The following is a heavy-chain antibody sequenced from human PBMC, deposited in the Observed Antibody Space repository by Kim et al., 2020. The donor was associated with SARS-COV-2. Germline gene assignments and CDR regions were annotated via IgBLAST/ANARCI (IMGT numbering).Heavy chain of an antibody. CDR1: GFNFRNAG. V-gene: IGHV3-15*01. J-gene: IGHJ3*02. D-gene: IGHD2-8*02. CDR3: TTEVCTGDTCSVKNAFDS. Sequence: GGSLRLSCAASGFNFRNAGMTWVRQAPGKGLEWVGRIKSKIHGETIDYAAPVKGRFTVSRDDSKNTVFLQMNSLKSEDTGIYYCTTEVCTGDTCSVKNAFDSWGQGTTVTVSS. CDR2: IKSKIHGETI.